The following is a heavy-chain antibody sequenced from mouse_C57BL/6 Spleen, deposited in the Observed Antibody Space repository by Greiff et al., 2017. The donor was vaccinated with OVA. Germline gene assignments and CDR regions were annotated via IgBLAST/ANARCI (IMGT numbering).Heavy chain of an antibody. CDR1: GYTFTSYW. V-gene: IGHV1-64*01. CDR2: IHPNSGST. CDR3: ARDLLLRTDWYFDV. J-gene: IGHJ1*03. Sequence: QVQLQQPGAELVKPGASVKLSRKASGYTFTSYWMHWVKQRPGQGLEWIGMIHPNSGSTNYNEKFKSKATLTVDKSSSTAYMQLSSLTSEDSAVYYCARDLLLRTDWYFDVWGTGTTVTVSS. D-gene: IGHD1-1*01.